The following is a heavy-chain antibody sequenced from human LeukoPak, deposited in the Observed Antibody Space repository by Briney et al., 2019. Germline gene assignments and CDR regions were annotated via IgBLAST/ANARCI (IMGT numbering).Heavy chain of an antibody. CDR1: GGSFSGYY. J-gene: IGHJ4*02. CDR3: ARGVSGGNGSNFDY. CDR2: INHSGST. Sequence: SETLSLTCALYGGSFSGYYWSWIRQPPGKGLEWSGEINHSGSTNYNPSLQSRVTISVDTSKNQLSLNLSSVTAADPAVFYCARGVSGGNGSNFDYWGEGTLVTVSS. D-gene: IGHD1-26*01. V-gene: IGHV4-34*01.